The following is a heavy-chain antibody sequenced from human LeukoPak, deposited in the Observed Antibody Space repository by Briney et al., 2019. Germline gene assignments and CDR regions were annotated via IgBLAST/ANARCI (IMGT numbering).Heavy chain of an antibody. CDR1: GFTFSNYW. Sequence: GGSLRLSRAASGFTFSNYWMHWVRQAPGKGLVWVSRINPNGRSTTYADSVKGRFTISRDNAKNTLFLQMNSLRAEDTAVYYCSRPDYGGDYRGQGTLVTVSS. CDR3: SRPDYGGDY. CDR2: INPNGRST. V-gene: IGHV3-74*03. D-gene: IGHD2-21*01. J-gene: IGHJ4*02.